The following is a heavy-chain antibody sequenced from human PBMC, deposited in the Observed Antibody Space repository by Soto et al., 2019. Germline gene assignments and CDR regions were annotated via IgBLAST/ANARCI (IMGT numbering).Heavy chain of an antibody. CDR2: IRPSSGAI. V-gene: IGHV3-48*01. J-gene: IGHJ4*02. CDR3: ARDLDWAFDY. D-gene: IGHD3-9*01. CDR1: GFTFTTYS. Sequence: EVRLVESGGGLVQPGGSLRLSCAASGFTFTTYSLNWVRQAPGKGLEWVAYIRPSSGAIYYADSVKGRFTISRDNAKNSLYLQMSILRAEDTADYYCARDLDWAFDYWGQGTLVTVSS.